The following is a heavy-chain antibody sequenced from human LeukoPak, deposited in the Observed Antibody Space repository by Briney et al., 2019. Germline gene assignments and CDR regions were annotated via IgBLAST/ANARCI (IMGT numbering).Heavy chain of an antibody. CDR2: VYWDDDK. D-gene: IGHD2-21*02. CDR3: AHTAYCGGDCYSLGFVPDYYFDY. CDR1: GFSLTINGVG. J-gene: IGHJ4*02. V-gene: IGHV2-5*02. Sequence: KSGPTLVNPTQTLTLTCTFSGFSLTINGVGVGWIRQPPGKALEWLALVYWDDDKRYSPSLKSRLTITKDTSKNHVVLTMTNMDPVDTATYFCAHTAYCGGDCYSLGFVPDYYFDYWGQGTLVTVSS.